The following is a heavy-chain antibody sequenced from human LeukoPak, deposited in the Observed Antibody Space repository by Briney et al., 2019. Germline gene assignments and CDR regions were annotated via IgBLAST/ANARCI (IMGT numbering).Heavy chain of an antibody. J-gene: IGHJ4*02. V-gene: IGHV3-7*05. CDR1: GFIFSTCA. D-gene: IGHD6-19*01. Sequence: PGGSLRLSCIASGFIFSTCAMSWVRQAPGKGLEWVANIKEDGSRNHYVDSVKGRFTISRDNAKGSLYLQMNSLRAEDTAVYYCARQLSGWYDADPYWGQGTLVTVSS. CDR3: ARQLSGWYDADPY. CDR2: IKEDGSRN.